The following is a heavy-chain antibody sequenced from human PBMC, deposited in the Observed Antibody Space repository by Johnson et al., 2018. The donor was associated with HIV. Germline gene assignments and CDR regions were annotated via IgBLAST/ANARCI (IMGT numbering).Heavy chain of an antibody. CDR2: ISWNSGSI. CDR3: AKEVGATPYAAFDI. V-gene: IGHV3-9*01. J-gene: IGHJ3*02. CDR1: GFTFSDYY. D-gene: IGHD1-26*01. Sequence: VQLVESGGGLVKPGGSLRLSCAASGFTFSDYYMSWIRQAPGKGLEWVSGISWNSGSIGYADSVKGRFTISRDNAKNSLYLQMNSLRAEDTALYYCAKEVGATPYAAFDIWGQGTMVTVSS.